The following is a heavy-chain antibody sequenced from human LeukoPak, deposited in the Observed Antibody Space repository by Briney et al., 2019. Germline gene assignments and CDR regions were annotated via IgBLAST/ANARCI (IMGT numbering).Heavy chain of an antibody. J-gene: IGHJ5*02. V-gene: IGHV3-30*03. Sequence: GRSLRLSCAASGFTFSSYGMHWVRQAPGKGLEWVAVISYDGSNKYYADSVKGRFTISRDNSKNTLYLQMNSLRAEDSAIYYCARFRTSAWYVGDLWGQGTLVTVSS. CDR1: GFTFSSYG. CDR3: ARFRTSAWYVGDL. CDR2: ISYDGSNK. D-gene: IGHD6-19*01.